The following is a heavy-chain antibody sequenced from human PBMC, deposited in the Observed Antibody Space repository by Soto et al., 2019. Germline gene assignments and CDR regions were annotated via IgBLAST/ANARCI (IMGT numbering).Heavy chain of an antibody. J-gene: IGHJ4*02. CDR2: ISSSSGHI. CDR1: GYTINTYG. Sequence: EVRLVESGGGLVQPGRCLRLSCAASGYTINTYGMNGVRQAPGKGLEWVSYISSSSGHIFYADSVKGRFTISRDNAKNSLYLEMNSLTDEDTAVYYCTRDLGILATITLDSWGQGTLVTVSS. V-gene: IGHV3-48*02. CDR3: TRDLGILATITLDS. D-gene: IGHD5-12*01.